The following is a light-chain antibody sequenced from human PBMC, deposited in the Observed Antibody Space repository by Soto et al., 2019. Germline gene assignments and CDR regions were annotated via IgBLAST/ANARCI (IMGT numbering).Light chain of an antibody. J-gene: IGLJ2*01. CDR3: LAWDNTLGGRA. V-gene: IGLV1-47*01. CDR1: NSNIGSKY. CDR2: RNN. Sequence: QSVLTQPPSASGTPGQRVSISCSGSNSNIGSKYVYWYQQLPGTAPKLLMYRNNQRPSGVPDRFSGSKSGTSASLAISGLRSGEGVDNYCLAWDNTLGGRAFGGGTNLTVL.